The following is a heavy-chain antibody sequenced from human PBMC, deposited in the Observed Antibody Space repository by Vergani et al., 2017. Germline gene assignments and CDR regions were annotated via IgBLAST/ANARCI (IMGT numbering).Heavy chain of an antibody. CDR2: IQYDGSDI. CDR1: GFSVSNSG. J-gene: IGHJ4*02. CDR3: ANEGSANRIRGWLDH. D-gene: IGHD3-10*01. V-gene: IGHV3-30*02. Sequence: VQLVESGGGLVKPGGSLRLSCVASGFSVSNSGMHWVRQTPGKWLEWVAFIQYDGSDIFYADFVEGRFTISRDNSKNSLYLQMRSLRFDDTAVYYCANEGSANRIRGWLDHWGQGALVTVSS.